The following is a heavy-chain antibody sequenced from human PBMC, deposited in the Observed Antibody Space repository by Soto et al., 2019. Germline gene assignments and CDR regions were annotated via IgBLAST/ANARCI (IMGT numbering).Heavy chain of an antibody. CDR2: INLNSGDT. CDR1: GDTFPDSS. D-gene: IGHD5-12*01. J-gene: IGHJ5*02. Sequence: QVQLVQSGAEVKKPGASVKVSCKTSGDTFPDSSMHWVRQAPGQGLEWMGWINLNSGDTNYAQKLRGRVTMTRDTSIITVYMELSRLKSADTAVYYCARDLGGYDLYGPDTWGQGTLVTVSS. V-gene: IGHV1-2*02. CDR3: ARDLGGYDLYGPDT.